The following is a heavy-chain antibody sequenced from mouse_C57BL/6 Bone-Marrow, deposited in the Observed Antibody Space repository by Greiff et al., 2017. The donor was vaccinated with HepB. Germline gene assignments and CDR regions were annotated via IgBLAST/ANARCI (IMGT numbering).Heavy chain of an antibody. CDR1: GFSLTSYG. V-gene: IGHV2-2*01. CDR2: IWSGGST. D-gene: IGHD1-1*01. J-gene: IGHJ3*01. CDR3: ASYYGSSYAGFAY. Sequence: QVQLKESGPGLVQPSQSLSITCTVSGFSLTSYGVHWVRQSPGKGLEWLGVIWSGGSTDYNAAFISRLSISKDNSKSQVFFKMNSLQADDTAIYYCASYYGSSYAGFAYWGQGTLVTVSA.